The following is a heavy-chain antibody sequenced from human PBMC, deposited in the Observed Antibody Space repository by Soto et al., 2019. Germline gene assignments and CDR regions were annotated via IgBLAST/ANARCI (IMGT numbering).Heavy chain of an antibody. J-gene: IGHJ3*02. Sequence: EVQLVESGGGLVQPGGSLRLSCAASGFTFSSYDMHWVRQATGKGLEWVSAIGTAGDTYYPGSVKGRFTISGENAKNSLYLQMNSLRAGDTAVYYCARSLGPNAFDIWGQGTMVTVSS. CDR3: ARSLGPNAFDI. V-gene: IGHV3-13*01. CDR1: GFTFSSYD. CDR2: IGTAGDT.